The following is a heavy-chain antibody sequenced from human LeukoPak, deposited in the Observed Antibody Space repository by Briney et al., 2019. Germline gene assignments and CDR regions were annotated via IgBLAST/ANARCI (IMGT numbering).Heavy chain of an antibody. CDR1: GFTFSSYS. J-gene: IGHJ4*02. V-gene: IGHV3-21*01. CDR2: ISSSSYI. D-gene: IGHD1-26*01. Sequence: GGSLRLSCAASGFTFSSYSMNWVRQAPGKGLEWVSSISSSSYIYYADSVKGRFTISRDNAKNSLYLQMNSLRAEDTAVYYCARLPSGSYRDFDYWGQGTLVTVSS. CDR3: ARLPSGSYRDFDY.